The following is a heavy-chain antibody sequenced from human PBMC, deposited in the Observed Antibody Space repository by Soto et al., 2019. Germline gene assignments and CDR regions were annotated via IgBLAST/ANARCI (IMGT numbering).Heavy chain of an antibody. Sequence: ASVKVSCKVSGYTLTELSMHWVRQAPGKGLEWMGGFDPEDGETIYAQKFQGRVTMTEDTSTDTAYMELSSLRSEDTAVYYCATGTITYYYYGMDVWGQGTTVTV. D-gene: IGHD5-12*01. CDR3: ATGTITYYYYGMDV. V-gene: IGHV1-24*01. CDR2: FDPEDGET. J-gene: IGHJ6*02. CDR1: GYTLTELS.